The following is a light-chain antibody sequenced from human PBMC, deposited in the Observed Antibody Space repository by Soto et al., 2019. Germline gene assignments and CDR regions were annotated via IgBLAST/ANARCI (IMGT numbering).Light chain of an antibody. V-gene: IGLV2-14*01. Sequence: QSVLPQPASVSGSPGQSITISCTGTTSDVGSYNYVSWYQKNPGKAPKLLVYDVSNRPSGVSNRFSGSKSGNTASLTISGLQPEDEADYYCSSYTSSSTWVFGGGTKLTVL. J-gene: IGLJ3*02. CDR1: TSDVGSYNY. CDR3: SSYTSSSTWV. CDR2: DVS.